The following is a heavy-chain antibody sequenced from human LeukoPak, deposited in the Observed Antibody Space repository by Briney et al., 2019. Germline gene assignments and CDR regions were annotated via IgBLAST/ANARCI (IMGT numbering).Heavy chain of an antibody. CDR3: ARELGYRSGASCYFKYYGMDV. CDR2: IYSVGST. D-gene: IGHD2-15*01. CDR1: EFTVSSNY. V-gene: IGHV3-53*01. Sequence: GGSLRLSCAVSEFTVSSNYMSWVRQGPGKGLWWGSVIYSVGSTYYAESVKGRFTISRDNSKNTLYLQMNSLKDEDTAVYYCARELGYRSGASCYFKYYGMDVWGQGTTVTVFS. J-gene: IGHJ6*02.